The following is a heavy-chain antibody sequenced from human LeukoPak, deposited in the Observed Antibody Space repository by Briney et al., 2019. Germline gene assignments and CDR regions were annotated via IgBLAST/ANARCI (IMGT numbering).Heavy chain of an antibody. V-gene: IGHV4-39*07. CDR2: IYYSGST. D-gene: IGHD3-22*01. J-gene: IGHJ4*02. Sequence: PSETLSLTCTVSGGSISSSNYYWGWFRQPPGKGLEWIGSIYYSGSTYYNSSLKSRLTISLDTSKNQFSLNLSSVTAADTAVYYCARDVAAYYYDSSGYPWGQGTLVTVSS. CDR3: ARDVAAYYYDSSGYP. CDR1: GGSISSSNYY.